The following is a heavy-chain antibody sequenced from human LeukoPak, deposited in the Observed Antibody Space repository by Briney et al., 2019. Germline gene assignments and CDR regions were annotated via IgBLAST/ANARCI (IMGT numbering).Heavy chain of an antibody. CDR3: ATRGATQPPY. J-gene: IGHJ4*02. CDR1: GFTFSSYD. V-gene: IGHV3-23*01. D-gene: IGHD1-26*01. Sequence: GGSLRLSCAASGFTFSSYDMSWVRQAPGKGLEWVSAISGSGSSTYYSDSVKGRFTISRDNSKNTLFLQMSSLRAEDTAVYYCATRGATQPPYWGQGTLVTVSS. CDR2: ISGSGSST.